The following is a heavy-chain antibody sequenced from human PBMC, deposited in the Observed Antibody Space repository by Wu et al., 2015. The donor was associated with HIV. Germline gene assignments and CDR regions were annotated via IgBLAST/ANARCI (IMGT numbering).Heavy chain of an antibody. CDR3: ATKDYNDH. V-gene: IGHV1-18*01. CDR2: ISVYYGNT. D-gene: IGHD3-16*01. CDR1: GYTFSNYG. J-gene: IGHJ4*02. Sequence: QVQLVQSGAEVKKPGASVKVSCKASGYTFSNYGISWLRQAPGQGLEWMGWISVYYGNTNYAQKFQGRVTMTTDTSTSTAYMELRSLISDDTAVYYCATKDYNDHWGQGTLVTVSS.